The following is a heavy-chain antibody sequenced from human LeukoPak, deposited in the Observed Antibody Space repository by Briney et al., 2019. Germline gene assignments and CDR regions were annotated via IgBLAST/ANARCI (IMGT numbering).Heavy chain of an antibody. Sequence: SETLSLTCTVSGGSISSYYWSWIRQPPGKGLEWIGYIYYTGNTNYNPSLKSRVTISVDTSKNHFSLRLSSVTAADTAVYYCARGGDDFWSGYSYYFDYWGQGTLVTVSS. CDR2: IYYTGNT. CDR3: ARGGDDFWSGYSYYFDY. CDR1: GGSISSYY. D-gene: IGHD3-3*01. V-gene: IGHV4-59*01. J-gene: IGHJ4*02.